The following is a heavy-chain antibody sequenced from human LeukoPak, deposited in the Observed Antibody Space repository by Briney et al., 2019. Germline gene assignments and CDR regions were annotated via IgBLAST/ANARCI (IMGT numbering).Heavy chain of an antibody. J-gene: IGHJ5*02. CDR1: GYTFTSYG. CDR3: ARESSSGWYGWFGP. CDR2: ISAYNGNT. D-gene: IGHD6-19*01. V-gene: IGHV1-18*01. Sequence: GASVKVSCKASGYTFTSYGISWVRQAPGQGLEWMGWISAYNGNTNYAQKLQGRVTMTTDTSTSTAYMELRSLRSDDTAVYYCARESSSGWYGWFGPWGQGTLVTVSS.